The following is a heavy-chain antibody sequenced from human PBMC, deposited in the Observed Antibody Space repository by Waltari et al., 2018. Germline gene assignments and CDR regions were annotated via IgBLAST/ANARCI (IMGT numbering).Heavy chain of an antibody. Sequence: EVQLVQSGAEVKQPGESLKISCKVSGLTFTKNWIAWVRQMPGKGLEWVGMIYPGDSDIRYSPSLQGQVTISVDESINTAFLQWTSLKASDTAIYFCARQTAAVDPFDYWGQGTLVTVSS. D-gene: IGHD2-15*01. CDR1: GLTFTKNW. J-gene: IGHJ4*02. V-gene: IGHV5-51*01. CDR3: ARQTAAVDPFDY. CDR2: IYPGDSDI.